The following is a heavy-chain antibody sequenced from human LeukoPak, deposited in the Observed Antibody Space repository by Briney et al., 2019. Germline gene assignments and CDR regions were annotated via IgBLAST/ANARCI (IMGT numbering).Heavy chain of an antibody. D-gene: IGHD3-22*01. J-gene: IGHJ4*02. V-gene: IGHV1-69*04. Sequence: SVKVSCKASGGTFSSYAISWVRQAPGQGLECMGRIIPILGIANYAQKFQGRVTITADKSTSTAYMELSSLRSEDTAVYFCARGFYYDSGVFPDFQTFDSWGQGTLVTVSS. CDR2: IIPILGIA. CDR1: GGTFSSYA. CDR3: ARGFYYDSGVFPDFQTFDS.